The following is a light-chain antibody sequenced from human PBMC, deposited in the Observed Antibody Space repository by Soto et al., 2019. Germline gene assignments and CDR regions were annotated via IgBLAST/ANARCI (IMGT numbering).Light chain of an antibody. V-gene: IGKV3-15*01. CDR3: QQYNKWPQT. CDR2: GAS. CDR1: QSITSD. J-gene: IGKJ5*01. Sequence: EIVMTQSPGTLSVSPGESATLSCRASQSITSDLAWYQHKPGQTPRLLIHGASDRATGIPARFSAVGSGTEFTLTISSLQSEDFGVYYCQQYNKWPQTFGQGTR.